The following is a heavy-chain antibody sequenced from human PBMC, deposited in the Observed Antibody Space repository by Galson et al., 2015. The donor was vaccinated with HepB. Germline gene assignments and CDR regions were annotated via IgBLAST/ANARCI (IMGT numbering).Heavy chain of an antibody. D-gene: IGHD1-20*01. J-gene: IGHJ4*02. V-gene: IGHV3-23*01. Sequence: SLRLSCAASGFTFSSYAMSWVRQAPGKGLEWVSAISGSGGSTYYADSVKGRFTISRDNSKNTLYLQMNSLRAEDTAVYYCAKDAFPDNWNDGDFDYWGQGTLVTVSS. CDR3: AKDAFPDNWNDGDFDY. CDR1: GFTFSSYA. CDR2: ISGSGGST.